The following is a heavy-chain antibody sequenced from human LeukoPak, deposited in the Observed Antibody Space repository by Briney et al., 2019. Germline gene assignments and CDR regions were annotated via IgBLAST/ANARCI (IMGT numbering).Heavy chain of an antibody. CDR1: GYNFTSYW. CDR2: IYPGDSDT. J-gene: IGHJ4*02. D-gene: IGHD3-10*01. Sequence: GESLKISCKGSGYNFTSYWIDWVRQMPGKGLEWMGIIYPGDSDTRYSPSFQGQVTISADKSISTAYLQWSSLKASDTAMYYCARQFTRVVREVIMTQYYFDYWGQGTLVTVSS. V-gene: IGHV5-51*01. CDR3: ARQFTRVVREVIMTQYYFDY.